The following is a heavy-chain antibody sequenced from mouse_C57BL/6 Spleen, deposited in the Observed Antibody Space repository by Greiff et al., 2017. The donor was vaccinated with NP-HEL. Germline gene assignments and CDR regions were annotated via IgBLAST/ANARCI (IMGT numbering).Heavy chain of an antibody. V-gene: IGHV5-9-1*02. D-gene: IGHD1-1*01. J-gene: IGHJ4*01. CDR1: GFTFSSYA. Sequence: EVKLQESGEGLVKPGGSLKLSCAASGFTFSSYAMSWVRQTPEKRLEWVAYISSGGDYIYYADTVKGRFTISRDNARNTLYLQMSSLKSEDTAMYYCTSYGSRYAMDYWGQGTSVTVSS. CDR2: ISSGGDYI. CDR3: TSYGSRYAMDY.